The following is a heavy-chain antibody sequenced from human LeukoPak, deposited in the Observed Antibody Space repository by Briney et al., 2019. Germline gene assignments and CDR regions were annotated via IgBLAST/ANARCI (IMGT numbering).Heavy chain of an antibody. J-gene: IGHJ4*02. V-gene: IGHV3-23*01. CDR3: AKGPQWLSHFDY. Sequence: GGSLRLSCAASGFTFSSYGMHWVRQAPGKGLEWVSAISGSGGSTYYADSVKGRFTISRDNSKNTLYLQMNSLRAEDTAVYYCAKGPQWLSHFDYWGQGTLVTVSS. CDR2: ISGSGGST. D-gene: IGHD6-19*01. CDR1: GFTFSSYG.